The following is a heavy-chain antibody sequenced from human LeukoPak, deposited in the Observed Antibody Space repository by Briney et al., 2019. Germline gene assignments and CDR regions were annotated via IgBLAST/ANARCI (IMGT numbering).Heavy chain of an antibody. D-gene: IGHD6-13*01. Sequence: ASVKVSCKASGYTFTGYYMHWVRQAPGQGLEWMGWINPNSGGTNYAQKFQGRVTMTRDTSISTAYMELSRLRSDDTAVYYCARDQARVVGQLVPGYWGQGTLVTVSS. V-gene: IGHV1-2*02. CDR1: GYTFTGYY. CDR3: ARDQARVVGQLVPGY. CDR2: INPNSGGT. J-gene: IGHJ4*02.